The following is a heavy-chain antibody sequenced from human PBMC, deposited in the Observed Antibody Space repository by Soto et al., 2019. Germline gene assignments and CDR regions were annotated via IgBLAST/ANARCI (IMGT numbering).Heavy chain of an antibody. CDR3: ARSITGTTSFDY. J-gene: IGHJ4*02. D-gene: IGHD1-7*01. CDR2: SRDKGNSYST. CDR1: GFTFSDHY. Sequence: EVQLVESGGDLVQPGGSLRLSCAASGFTFSDHYIDWVRQAPGKGLEWVGRSRDKGNSYSTDYAASVKGRFTISRDASKHSLYLQMNSLKTEHTALYYCARSITGTTSFDYWGQGTLVTVYS. V-gene: IGHV3-72*01.